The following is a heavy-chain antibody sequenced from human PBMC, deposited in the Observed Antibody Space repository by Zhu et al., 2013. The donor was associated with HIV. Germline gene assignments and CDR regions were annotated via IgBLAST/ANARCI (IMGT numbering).Heavy chain of an antibody. CDR3: ASDLRDKVGAYLS. J-gene: IGHJ4*02. Sequence: QVQLVQSGAEVKKPGASVKVSCKASGYTFTDYYIHWVRQAAGQGLEWMGWINPNSGGTDYAHKFRGRVTMTRDTSISTAYMELRRLRSDDTAVYYCASDLRDKVGAYLSWGQGTLVHRLL. CDR1: GYTFTDYY. CDR2: INPNSGGT. V-gene: IGHV1-2*02. D-gene: IGHD3-16*01.